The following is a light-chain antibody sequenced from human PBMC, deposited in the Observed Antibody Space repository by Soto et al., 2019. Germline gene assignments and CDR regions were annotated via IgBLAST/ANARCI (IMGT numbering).Light chain of an antibody. CDR3: QQYKDYVYT. V-gene: IGKV1-5*01. J-gene: IGKJ2*01. Sequence: GDRVIITCRASQTVERWMAWYQRKPGKAPKLLISDVSTLERVVPSRFSGSGSATEFTLTISGLQPDDFATYYCQQYKDYVYTFGQGTKVDI. CDR1: QTVERW. CDR2: DVS.